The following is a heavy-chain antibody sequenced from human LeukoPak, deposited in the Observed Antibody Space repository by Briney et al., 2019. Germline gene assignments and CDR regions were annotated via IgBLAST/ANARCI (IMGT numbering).Heavy chain of an antibody. J-gene: IGHJ4*02. Sequence: GESLKISCKGSGYSFTDYWIGWVRKMPGKGLEWMGVIYPDDSDTKYRPSLQGQVTISADKSISTAYLQWSSLKASDTAVYYCARTILNIAVVTADISQLRYYFDYWGQGTLVNVSS. CDR2: IYPDDSDT. D-gene: IGHD2-21*02. V-gene: IGHV5-51*01. CDR3: ARTILNIAVVTADISQLRYYFDY. CDR1: GYSFTDYW.